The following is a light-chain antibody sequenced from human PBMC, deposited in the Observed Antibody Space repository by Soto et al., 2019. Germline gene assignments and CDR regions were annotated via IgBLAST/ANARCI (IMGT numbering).Light chain of an antibody. Sequence: EIVLTQSPATLSLSPGERATLSCRASQSVYNNLAWYQQKPGQTPRLLIYDAIIRAADVPARFSGSGSGTEFTLTIGSLQSEDFAVYYCQQYSSSPSFGQGTRLEI. J-gene: IGKJ5*01. CDR3: QQYSSSPS. CDR2: DAI. CDR1: QSVYNN. V-gene: IGKV3-15*01.